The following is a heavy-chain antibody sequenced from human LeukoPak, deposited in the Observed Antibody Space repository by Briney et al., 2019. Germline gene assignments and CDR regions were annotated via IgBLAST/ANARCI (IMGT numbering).Heavy chain of an antibody. CDR2: ISYDGSNK. CDR3: AKMRIYYYYMDV. Sequence: PGRSLRLSCAASGFTFSSYGMHWVRQAPGKGLEWVAVISYDGSNKYYADSVKGRFTISRDNSKNTLYLQMNSLRAEDTAAYYCAKMRIYYYYMDVWGKGTTVTVSS. CDR1: GFTFSSYG. V-gene: IGHV3-30*18. J-gene: IGHJ6*03.